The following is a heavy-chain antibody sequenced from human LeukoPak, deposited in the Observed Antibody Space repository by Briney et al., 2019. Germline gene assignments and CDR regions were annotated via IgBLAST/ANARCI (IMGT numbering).Heavy chain of an antibody. CDR3: ASVRHDPLEYYYYIDV. V-gene: IGHV4-34*01. Sequence: PSETLSLTCAVYGDSLSRYYWTWIRQPPGKGLEWLGEINPSGSPDYNPSLKSRVTISVDTSKNQFSLRLTSVTAADTAVYYCASVRHDPLEYYYYIDVWGQGTTVTVSS. J-gene: IGHJ6*02. CDR2: INPSGSP. CDR1: GDSLSRYY. D-gene: IGHD2/OR15-2a*01.